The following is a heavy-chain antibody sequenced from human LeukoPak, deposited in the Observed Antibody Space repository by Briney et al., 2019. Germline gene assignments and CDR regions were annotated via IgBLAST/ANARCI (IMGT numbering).Heavy chain of an antibody. CDR1: GYTFTSYG. V-gene: IGHV1-18*01. CDR3: ARDKEMHYDYVWGSYRSLDY. J-gene: IGHJ4*02. CDR2: ISAYNGNT. Sequence: ASVKVSCKASGYTFTSYGISWVRQAPGQGLEWMGWISAYNGNTNYAQKLQGRVTMTTDTSTSTAYMELRSLRSDDTAVYYCARDKEMHYDYVWGSYRSLDYWGQGTLVTVSS. D-gene: IGHD3-16*02.